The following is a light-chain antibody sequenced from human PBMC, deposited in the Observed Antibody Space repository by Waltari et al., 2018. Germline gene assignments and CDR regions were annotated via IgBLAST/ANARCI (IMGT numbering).Light chain of an antibody. Sequence: SSELTQDPAVSVALGQTVRIKCQGDSLRRYYASWYQQRPGQAPILVLYGQNNRPSGIPDRFSGSISGNTASLTITGAQAEDEADYYCHSRDTSSTRVFGGGTRLTV. J-gene: IGLJ2*01. CDR2: GQN. CDR1: SLRRYY. CDR3: HSRDTSSTRV. V-gene: IGLV3-19*01.